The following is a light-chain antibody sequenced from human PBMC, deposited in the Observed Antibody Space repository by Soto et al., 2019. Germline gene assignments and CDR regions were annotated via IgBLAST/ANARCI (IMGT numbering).Light chain of an antibody. CDR2: DVS. CDR3: SSYTISSTLVL. CDR1: SSDVGGYNY. J-gene: IGLJ2*01. V-gene: IGLV2-14*03. Sequence: QSALTQPASVSGSPGQSITISCTGTSSDVGGYNYVSWYQHHPGKAPKLMIYDVSNRPSGVSNRFSGSKSGNTASLTISGLQAEYEADYYCSSYTISSTLVLFGGGTKVTVL.